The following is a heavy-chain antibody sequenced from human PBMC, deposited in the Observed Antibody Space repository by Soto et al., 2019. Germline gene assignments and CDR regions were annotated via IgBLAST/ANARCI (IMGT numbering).Heavy chain of an antibody. V-gene: IGHV3-11*06. J-gene: IGHJ4*02. CDR2: IGPSSSYT. Sequence: GGSLRLSCAASGFTFSDYYMSWIRQAPGKGLEWVSYIGPSSSYTNYADSVKGRFAISRDNTKNSLYLQMNSLRAEDTAVYYCARVVRLMLYSDYWGQGTLVTVSS. D-gene: IGHD2-8*01. CDR3: ARVVRLMLYSDY. CDR1: GFTFSDYY.